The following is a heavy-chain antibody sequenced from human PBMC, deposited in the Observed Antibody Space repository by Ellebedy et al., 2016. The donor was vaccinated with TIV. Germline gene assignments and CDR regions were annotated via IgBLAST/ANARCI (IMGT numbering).Heavy chain of an antibody. Sequence: GGSLRLSXAASGSTFSSYGMHWVRQAPGKGLEWVAVISYVGSNKYYADSVKGRFTISRDNSKNTLYLQMNSLRAEDTAVYYCAREIGCSSTSCYINWFDPWGQGTLVTVSS. CDR3: AREIGCSSTSCYINWFDP. D-gene: IGHD2-2*01. J-gene: IGHJ5*02. V-gene: IGHV3-30*03. CDR2: ISYVGSNK. CDR1: GSTFSSYG.